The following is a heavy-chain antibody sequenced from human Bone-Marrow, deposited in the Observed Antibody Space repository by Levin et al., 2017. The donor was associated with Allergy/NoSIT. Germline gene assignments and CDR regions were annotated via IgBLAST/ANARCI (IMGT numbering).Heavy chain of an antibody. Sequence: SETLSLTCTVSGGSISSYYWSWIRQPPGKGLEWIGYIYYSGSTNYNPSLKSRVTISVDTSKNQFSLKLSSVTAADTAVYYCARVHYDFWSGYHYYYYMDVWGKGTTVTVSS. CDR3: ARVHYDFWSGYHYYYYMDV. D-gene: IGHD3-3*01. CDR1: GGSISSYY. CDR2: IYYSGST. V-gene: IGHV4-59*01. J-gene: IGHJ6*03.